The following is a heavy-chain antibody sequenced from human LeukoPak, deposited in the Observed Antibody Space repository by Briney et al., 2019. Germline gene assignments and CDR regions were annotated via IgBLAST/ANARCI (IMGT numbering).Heavy chain of an antibody. CDR2: VYESGST. V-gene: IGHV4-4*07. Sequence: ETLSLTCIVSGGSINNYYWTWIRQPAGMGLEWIGRVYESGSTNYNPSLKSRVTMSVDTPKNQFSLKLSSVTAADTAVYYCARVHGGGSNYFDYWGQGTLVTVSS. CDR3: ARVHGGGSNYFDY. D-gene: IGHD1-26*01. J-gene: IGHJ4*02. CDR1: GGSINNYY.